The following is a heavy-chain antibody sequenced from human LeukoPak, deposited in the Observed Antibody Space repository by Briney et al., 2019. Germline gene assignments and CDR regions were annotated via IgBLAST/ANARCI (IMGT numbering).Heavy chain of an antibody. Sequence: GGSLRLSCAASGFTFSSYAMHWVRQAPGKGLEWVAVISYDGSNKYYADSVKGRFTISRDNAKNSLYLQMNSLRAEDTAVYYCASIPTWARGEYSSSWYGLGYWGQGTLVTVSS. J-gene: IGHJ4*02. CDR2: ISYDGSNK. CDR1: GFTFSSYA. V-gene: IGHV3-30-3*01. CDR3: ASIPTWARGEYSSSWYGLGY. D-gene: IGHD6-13*01.